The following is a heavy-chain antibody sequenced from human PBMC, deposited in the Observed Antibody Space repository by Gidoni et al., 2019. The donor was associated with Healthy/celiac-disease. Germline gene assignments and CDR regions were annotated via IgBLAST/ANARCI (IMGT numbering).Heavy chain of an antibody. CDR3: TTDPISSGWDGAWGITQEA. V-gene: IGHV3-15*01. J-gene: IGHJ5*02. Sequence: EVQLVESGGGLVKPGGSLRLSCAASGFTFSNAWMSWVRQGPGKGLGWVGRIKSKTEGGTTDYAAPVKGRFTISRDDSKNTLYLQMNSLKTEDTAVYYCTTDPISSGWDGAWGITQEAWGQGTLVTVSS. CDR2: IKSKTEGGTT. D-gene: IGHD3-22*01. CDR1: GFTFSNAW.